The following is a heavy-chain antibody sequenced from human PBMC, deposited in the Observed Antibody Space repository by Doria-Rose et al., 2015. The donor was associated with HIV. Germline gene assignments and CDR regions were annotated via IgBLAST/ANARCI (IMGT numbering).Heavy chain of an antibody. Sequence: SVSSRGYYWNWIRQVPGKGLESLGYTYYTGTSDYSPSLKSRLNVAVGTSKSQFSLKLSFVTVADTAVYYCARMGSYRELDYWGQGALAIVSA. V-gene: IGHV4-31*02. D-gene: IGHD3-3*01. CDR3: ARMGSYRELDY. CDR1: SVSSRGYY. J-gene: IGHJ4*02. CDR2: TYYTGTS.